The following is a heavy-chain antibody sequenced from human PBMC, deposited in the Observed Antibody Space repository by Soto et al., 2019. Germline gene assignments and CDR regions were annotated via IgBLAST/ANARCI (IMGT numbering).Heavy chain of an antibody. CDR1: GGSFTGNNW. J-gene: IGHJ4*02. CDR3: ASRDPGTSVDY. V-gene: IGHV4-4*02. Sequence: SETLSLTCAVSGGSFTGNNWWTWVRQPPGQGLEWIGEIYRTGSTNYNPSLKSRVTISLDKSENQFSLKVTSLTAADTAVYYCASRDPGTSVDYWGQGTLVTVSS. D-gene: IGHD1-7*01. CDR2: IYRTGST.